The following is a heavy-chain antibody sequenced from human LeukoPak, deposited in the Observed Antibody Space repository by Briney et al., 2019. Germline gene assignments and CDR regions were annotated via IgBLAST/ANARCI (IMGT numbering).Heavy chain of an antibody. CDR1: GFTFSSYA. D-gene: IGHD3-22*01. V-gene: IGHV3-23*01. J-gene: IGHJ5*02. Sequence: PGGSLRLSCAASGFTFSSYAMSWVRQAPGKGLEWVSAISGSGGSTYYADSVKGRFTISRDNSKNTLYLQMNSLRAEDTAVYYCAKVLGYYDTPNWFDPWGQGTLVTVSS. CDR3: AKVLGYYDTPNWFDP. CDR2: ISGSGGST.